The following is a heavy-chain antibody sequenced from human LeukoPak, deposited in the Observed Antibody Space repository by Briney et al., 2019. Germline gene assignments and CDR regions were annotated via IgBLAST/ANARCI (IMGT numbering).Heavy chain of an antibody. Sequence: GGSLRLSCAASGFTFSSYAMSWVRQAPGKGLEWVSAISGSSGSTYYADSVKGRFTISRDNSKNTLYLQMNSLRAEDTAVYYCAKDRIMITFGGVIERGLDYWGQGTLVTVSS. J-gene: IGHJ4*02. D-gene: IGHD3-16*02. V-gene: IGHV3-23*01. CDR3: AKDRIMITFGGVIERGLDY. CDR1: GFTFSSYA. CDR2: ISGSSGST.